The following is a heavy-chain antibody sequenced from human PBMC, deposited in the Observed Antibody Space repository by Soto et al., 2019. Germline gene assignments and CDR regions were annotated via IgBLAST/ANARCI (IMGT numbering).Heavy chain of an antibody. D-gene: IGHD2-21*01. V-gene: IGHV4-59*12. CDR3: ARASWVIRPEGFDY. J-gene: IGHJ4*02. CDR2: IYHSGST. Sequence: HSVTLSLTCTVSGGSISSYYWSWIRQPQGKGLEWIGYIYHSGSTYYNPSLKSRVTISVDRSKNQFSLKLSSVTAADTAVYYCARASWVIRPEGFDYWGQGTLVTVSS. CDR1: GGSISSYY.